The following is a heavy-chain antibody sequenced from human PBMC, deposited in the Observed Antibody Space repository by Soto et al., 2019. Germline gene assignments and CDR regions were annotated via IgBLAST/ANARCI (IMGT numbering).Heavy chain of an antibody. CDR1: GGSFSGYY. J-gene: IGHJ4*02. V-gene: IGHV4-34*01. CDR3: ARGGFSKILDY. CDR2: INHSGST. D-gene: IGHD3-3*02. Sequence: QVQLQQWGAGLLKPSETLSLTCAVYGGSFSGYYWSWIRQPPGKGLEWIGEINHSGSTNYNPSLKSRVTISVDTSKTQFSLKLSSVTAADTAVYYCARGGFSKILDYWGQGTLVNVSS.